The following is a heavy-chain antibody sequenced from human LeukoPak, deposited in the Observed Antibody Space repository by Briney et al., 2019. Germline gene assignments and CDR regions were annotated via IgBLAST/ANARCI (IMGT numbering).Heavy chain of an antibody. Sequence: SETLSLTCTVSGGSISSGSYYWSWIRQPAGKGLEWIGRIYTSGSTKYNPSLKSRVTTSVDTSKNQFSLKLSSVTAADTAVYYCARIYCGGDCRGYYYHYYMDVWGKGTTVTISS. CDR1: GGSISSGSYY. D-gene: IGHD2-21*02. CDR3: ARIYCGGDCRGYYYHYYMDV. J-gene: IGHJ6*03. CDR2: IYTSGST. V-gene: IGHV4-61*02.